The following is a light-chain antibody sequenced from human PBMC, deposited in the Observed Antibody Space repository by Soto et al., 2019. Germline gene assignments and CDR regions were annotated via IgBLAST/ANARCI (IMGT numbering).Light chain of an antibody. J-gene: IGKJ3*01. Sequence: EIVLTQSPGTLSLSPGERATLSCRASQSINNRYLARYQQKPGQAPRLLIYAASSRATGIPDRFSGSGSGTDFTLTISRLEPEDFAVYYCQQFGSSPGFTFGPGTKVDIK. CDR2: AAS. V-gene: IGKV3-20*01. CDR1: QSINNRY. CDR3: QQFGSSPGFT.